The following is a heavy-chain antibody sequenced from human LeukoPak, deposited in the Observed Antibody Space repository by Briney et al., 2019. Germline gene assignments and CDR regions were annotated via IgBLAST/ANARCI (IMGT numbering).Heavy chain of an antibody. Sequence: SETLSLTCTVSGGSISSYYWSWIRQPPGKGLEWIGYIYYSGSTNYNPSLKSRVTISVDTSKNQFSLKLSSVTAADTAVYYCARDFPGSMDVWGQGTTVTVSS. CDR3: ARDFPGSMDV. CDR2: IYYSGST. CDR1: GGSISSYY. D-gene: IGHD2-15*01. V-gene: IGHV4-59*01. J-gene: IGHJ6*02.